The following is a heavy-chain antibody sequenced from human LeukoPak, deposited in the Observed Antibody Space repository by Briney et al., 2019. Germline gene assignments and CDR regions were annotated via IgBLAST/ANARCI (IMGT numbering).Heavy chain of an antibody. Sequence: PGGSLRLSCAASGFTFNSYWMHWVRQAPGKGLVWVSRINSDGSGTSDADFVKGRFTISRDNSKNTLYLQMNSLRAEDTAMYYCARDHLTNDAFDIWGQGTMVTVSS. CDR3: ARDHLTNDAFDI. CDR2: INSDGSGT. V-gene: IGHV3-74*01. D-gene: IGHD2-8*01. J-gene: IGHJ3*02. CDR1: GFTFNSYW.